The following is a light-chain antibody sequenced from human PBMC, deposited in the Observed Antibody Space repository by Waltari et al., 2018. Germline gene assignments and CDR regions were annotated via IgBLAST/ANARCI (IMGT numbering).Light chain of an antibody. CDR2: GAS. CDR3: QQYGSSPRT. V-gene: IGKV3-20*01. CDR1: RVASIS. Sequence: RVASISLAWSQRNPVRAPRRLISGASGTAQGFPARFSGRGSGTDFTLTISRLEPEDFAVYYCQQYGSSPRTFGQGTKVEIK. J-gene: IGKJ1*01.